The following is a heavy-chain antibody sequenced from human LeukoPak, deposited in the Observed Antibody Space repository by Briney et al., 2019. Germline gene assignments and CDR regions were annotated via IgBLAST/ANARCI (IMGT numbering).Heavy chain of an antibody. Sequence: GGSLRLSCAASGFTFSSYGMNWVRQAAGKGLEWVSSISSHNTYIYYADSVKGRFTISRDNAKNSLYLQMNSLRAEDTAVYYCATGETSTVTGIDYWGQGTLVTVSS. J-gene: IGHJ4*02. V-gene: IGHV3-21*01. CDR1: GFTFSSYG. D-gene: IGHD4-17*01. CDR3: ATGETSTVTGIDY. CDR2: ISSHNTYI.